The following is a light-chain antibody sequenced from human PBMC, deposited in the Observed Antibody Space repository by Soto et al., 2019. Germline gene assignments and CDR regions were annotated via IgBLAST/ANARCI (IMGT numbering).Light chain of an antibody. CDR3: MQALQTPVT. J-gene: IGKJ4*01. CDR1: QSLLHSNGYNC. CDR2: LGS. Sequence: DIVMTQSPLSLPVTPGEPASISCRSSQSLLHSNGYNCLDWYLQKPGQSPQLLIHLGSNRASGVPDRFSGSGSGTDFTLRISRVEAEDVGVYCCMQALQTPVTFGGGTKVEIK. V-gene: IGKV2-28*01.